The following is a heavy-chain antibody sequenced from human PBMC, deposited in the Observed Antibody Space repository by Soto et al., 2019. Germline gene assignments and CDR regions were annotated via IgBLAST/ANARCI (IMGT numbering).Heavy chain of an antibody. Sequence: SETLSLTCTVSGGSISSSSYYWGWIRQPPGKGLEWIGSIYYSGSTYYNPSLKSRVTISVDTSKNQFSLKLSSVTAADTAVYYCARQQEGGAVAATKDWFDPWGQGTLVTVSS. V-gene: IGHV4-39*01. D-gene: IGHD6-19*01. CDR1: GGSISSSSYY. CDR2: IYYSGST. J-gene: IGHJ5*02. CDR3: ARQQEGGAVAATKDWFDP.